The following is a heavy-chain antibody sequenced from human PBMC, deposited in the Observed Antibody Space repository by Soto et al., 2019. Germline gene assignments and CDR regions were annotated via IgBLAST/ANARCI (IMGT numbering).Heavy chain of an antibody. D-gene: IGHD3-10*01. CDR3: ARTLSPYGTRFPY. J-gene: IGHJ1*01. CDR2: IYYSGST. V-gene: IGHV4-59*01. CDR1: GGCLSSDY. Sequence: TCTGSGGCLSSDYWSWIRQPPGKRLEWIGYIYYSGSTNYSPSLRSRVTISVDTSKNQFSLKLSSVTAADTAVYYCARTLSPYGTRFPYWAHCPLLTVS.